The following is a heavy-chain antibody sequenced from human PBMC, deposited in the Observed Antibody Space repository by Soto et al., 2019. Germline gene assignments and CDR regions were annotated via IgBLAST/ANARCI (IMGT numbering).Heavy chain of an antibody. Sequence: QVQLQESGPGLVKPSETLSLTCAVSGYSMTSGYYWGWNRQPPGKGLEWIGSIYHSGSTYYNPSLKSRATISVDTSKNQFSLKLNSPTAADTAGYYCARSYSSSWFRDPWGQGTLVTVSS. CDR2: IYHSGST. D-gene: IGHD6-13*01. CDR3: ARSYSSSWFRDP. CDR1: GYSMTSGYY. J-gene: IGHJ5*02. V-gene: IGHV4-38-2*01.